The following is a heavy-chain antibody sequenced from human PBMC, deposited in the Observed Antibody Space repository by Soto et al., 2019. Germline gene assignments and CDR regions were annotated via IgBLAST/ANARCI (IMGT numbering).Heavy chain of an antibody. Sequence: GGSLRLSCAASGFTFSNYSMHWVRQVPGQGLVWVAGINYDGSIKNYADSVKGRFTISRDNAKNTLYLQMNSLRAEDTAVYYCTLNTGGYSMCYYAGDRFWYTDTGMDFWGQGTTVTVSS. CDR1: GFTFSNYS. CDR2: INYDGSIK. J-gene: IGHJ6*02. D-gene: IGHD1-26*01. V-gene: IGHV3-74*01. CDR3: TLNTGGYSMCYYAGDRFWYTDTGMDF.